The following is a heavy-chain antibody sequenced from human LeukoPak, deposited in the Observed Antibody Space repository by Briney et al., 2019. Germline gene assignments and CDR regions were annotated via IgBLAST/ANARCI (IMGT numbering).Heavy chain of an antibody. V-gene: IGHV5-51*01. CDR3: ARHEQQLGGWFDP. CDR2: IYPGDSDT. J-gene: IGHJ5*02. Sequence: AGESLKISCKGSGYSFTSYWIGWVRQMPGKGLGWMGIIYPGDSDTRYSPSSQGQVTISADKSISTAYLQWSSLKASDTAMYYCARHEQQLGGWFDPWGQGTLVTVSS. D-gene: IGHD6-13*01. CDR1: GYSFTSYW.